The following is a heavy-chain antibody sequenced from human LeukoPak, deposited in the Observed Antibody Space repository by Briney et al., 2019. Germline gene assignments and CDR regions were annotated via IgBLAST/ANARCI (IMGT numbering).Heavy chain of an antibody. CDR2: IYHSGST. V-gene: IGHV4-38-2*01. J-gene: IGHJ5*02. Sequence: SETLSLTCAVSGYSISSGYYWGWIRQPPGKGLEWIGSIYHSGSTYYNPSLKSRVTISVDTSKNQFSLKLSSVTAADTAVYYCARLLGGAIVGNWFDPWGQGTLVTVSS. CDR1: GYSISSGYY. CDR3: ARLLGGAIVGNWFDP. D-gene: IGHD3-16*02.